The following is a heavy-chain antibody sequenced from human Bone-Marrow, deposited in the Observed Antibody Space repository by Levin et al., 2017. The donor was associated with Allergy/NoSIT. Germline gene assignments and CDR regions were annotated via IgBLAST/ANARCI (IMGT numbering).Heavy chain of an antibody. CDR2: ISSSSSDI. V-gene: IGHV3-21*01. D-gene: IGHD2-15*01. J-gene: IGHJ6*02. CDR3: ASTLGYCEGTTCYQYYGMDI. CDR1: GYTFSAYS. Sequence: LSLPCAASGYTFSAYSLNWVRQAPGKGLEWVASISSSSSDIYYADSVKGRFIISRDDAKSSLYLQMNSLRVEDTAVYYCASTLGYCEGTTCYQYYGMDIWGQGTTVTVSS.